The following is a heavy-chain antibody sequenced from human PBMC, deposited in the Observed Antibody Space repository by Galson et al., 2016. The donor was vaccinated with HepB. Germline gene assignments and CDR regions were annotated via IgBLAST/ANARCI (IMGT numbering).Heavy chain of an antibody. J-gene: IGHJ6*04. Sequence: SETLSLTCTVSGGSISIYDHYWTWIRQPPGKGLEWIGSIHYDEATNYNPPPKSRVTISLDTNKNQFSLKLSSVTAADTAVYYCASHLTSSSYPHYYYAMHLWGRGTTVTVSS. CDR2: IHYDEAT. V-gene: IGHV4-39*01. CDR3: ASHLTSSSYPHYYYAMHL. CDR1: GGSISIYDHY. D-gene: IGHD6-6*01.